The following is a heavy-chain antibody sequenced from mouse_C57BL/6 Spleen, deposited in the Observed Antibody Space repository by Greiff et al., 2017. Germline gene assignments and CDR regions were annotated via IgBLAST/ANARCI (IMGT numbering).Heavy chain of an antibody. CDR3: ASEDYGSSPDY. V-gene: IGHV1-64*01. CDR1: GYTFTSYW. D-gene: IGHD1-1*01. CDR2: IHPNSGST. Sequence: QVQLQQPGAELVKPGASVKLSCKASGYTFTSYWMHWVKQRPGQGLEWIGMIHPNSGSTNYNEKFKSKATLTVDKSSSTAYMQLSSLTSEDSAVYYCASEDYGSSPDYWGKGTTLTVSS. J-gene: IGHJ2*01.